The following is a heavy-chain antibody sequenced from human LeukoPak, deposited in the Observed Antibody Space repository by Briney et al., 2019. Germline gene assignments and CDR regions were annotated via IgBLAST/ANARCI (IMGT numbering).Heavy chain of an antibody. J-gene: IGHJ6*02. V-gene: IGHV3-15*01. CDR2: IKTKTDGETT. CDR3: TTGLL. CDR1: GFTFSNAW. Sequence: GGSLRLSCAASGFTFSNAWMSWVRQAPGKGLEWVGRIKTKTDGETTNYAAPVEGRFTISRDDSKSMLYLQVSSLKTEDTAVYYCTTGLLWGQGTTVTVSS. D-gene: IGHD2-15*01.